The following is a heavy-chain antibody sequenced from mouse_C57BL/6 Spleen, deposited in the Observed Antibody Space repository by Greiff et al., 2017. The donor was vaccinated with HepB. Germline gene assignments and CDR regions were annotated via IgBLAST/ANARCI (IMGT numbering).Heavy chain of an antibody. CDR1: GFTFSSYG. Sequence: EVHLVESGGDLVKPGGSLKLSCAASGFTFSSYGMSWVRQTPDKRLEWVATISSGGSYTYYPDSVKGRFTISRDNAKNTLYLQMSSLKSEDTAMYYCAREASITTVVATNFDVWGTGTTVTVSS. CDR2: ISSGGSYT. CDR3: AREASITTVVATNFDV. J-gene: IGHJ1*03. D-gene: IGHD1-1*01. V-gene: IGHV5-6*01.